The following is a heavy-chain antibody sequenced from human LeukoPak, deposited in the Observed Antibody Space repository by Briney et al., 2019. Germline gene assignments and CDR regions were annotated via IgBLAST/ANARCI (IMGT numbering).Heavy chain of an antibody. CDR2: FDPEDGET. J-gene: IGHJ6*02. CDR3: ARDPYDLTVYYYYGMDV. D-gene: IGHD3-3*01. CDR1: GYTLTELS. Sequence: ASVKVSCKVSGYTLTELSMHWVRQAPGKGLEWMGGFDPEDGETIYAQKFQGRVTMTEDTSTDTAYMELSRLRSDDTAVYYCARDPYDLTVYYYYGMDVWGQGTTVTVSS. V-gene: IGHV1-24*01.